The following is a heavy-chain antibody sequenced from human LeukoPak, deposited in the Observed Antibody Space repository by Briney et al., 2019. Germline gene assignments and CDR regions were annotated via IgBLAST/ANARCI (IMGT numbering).Heavy chain of an antibody. J-gene: IGHJ5*01. D-gene: IGHD6-19*01. CDR1: GDSISSNKW. Sequence: SETLSLTCAVSGDSISSNKWWHWVRQAPGRGLEWIGEVYRSGTANYNPSLKNRVTISVDKSKNQFSLNLRSVTAADTAVYYCARDSGWHSDSWGQGTLVTVSS. V-gene: IGHV4-4*02. CDR3: ARDSGWHSDS. CDR2: VYRSGTA.